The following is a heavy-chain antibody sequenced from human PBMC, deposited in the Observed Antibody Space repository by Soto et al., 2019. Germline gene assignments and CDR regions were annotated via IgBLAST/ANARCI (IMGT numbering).Heavy chain of an antibody. CDR3: ARDSKVGDYVWGSYRPLDY. D-gene: IGHD3-16*02. Sequence: TLSLTCAVSGGSISSSNWWSWVRQPPGKGLEWIGEIYHSGSTNYNPSLKSRVTISVDKSKNQFSLKLSSVTAADTAVYYCARDSKVGDYVWGSYRPLDYWGQGTLVTVSS. CDR2: IYHSGST. J-gene: IGHJ4*02. CDR1: GGSISSSNW. V-gene: IGHV4-4*02.